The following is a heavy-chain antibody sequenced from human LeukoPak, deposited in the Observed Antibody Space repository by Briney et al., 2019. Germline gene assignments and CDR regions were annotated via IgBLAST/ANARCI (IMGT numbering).Heavy chain of an antibody. V-gene: IGHV4-39*01. CDR2: IYYSGTT. D-gene: IGHD3-10*01. Sequence: PSETLSLTCTVSGGSINSSSYYWGWIRQPPGKGLEWIGTIYYSGTTYYNPSLKSRVTISVDTSQNQFSLKLSSVTAADTAVYYCARLEWFGEFYFDYWGQGTLVTVSS. CDR1: GGSINSSSYY. J-gene: IGHJ4*02. CDR3: ARLEWFGEFYFDY.